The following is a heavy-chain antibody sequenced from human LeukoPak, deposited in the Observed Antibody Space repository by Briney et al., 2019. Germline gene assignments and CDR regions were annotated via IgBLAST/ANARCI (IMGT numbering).Heavy chain of an antibody. CDR2: ISSSSSYI. D-gene: IGHD5-12*01. CDR3: ARDSVVAVVFDY. CDR1: GFTFSSYS. Sequence: GGSLRLSCAASGFTFSSYSMNWVRQAPGKGLEWVSSISSSSSYIYYADSAKGRFTISRDNAKNSLYLQMNSLRAEDTAVYYCARDSVVAVVFDYWGQGTLVTVSS. V-gene: IGHV3-21*01. J-gene: IGHJ4*02.